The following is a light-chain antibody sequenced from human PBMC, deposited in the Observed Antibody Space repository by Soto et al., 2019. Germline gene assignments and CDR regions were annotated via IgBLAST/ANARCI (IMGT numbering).Light chain of an antibody. Sequence: SGLTKSKSTLSLSPGERATLSCRASQSISSSDLAWYQQKPGQAPRLLIYGASNRATGIPDRFSGSGSGTDFTLTISRLEPEDFAVYYSQQYGRSGRFAHRTKVDI. J-gene: IGKJ2*04. CDR2: GAS. CDR1: QSISSSD. V-gene: IGKV3-20*01. CDR3: QQYGRSGR.